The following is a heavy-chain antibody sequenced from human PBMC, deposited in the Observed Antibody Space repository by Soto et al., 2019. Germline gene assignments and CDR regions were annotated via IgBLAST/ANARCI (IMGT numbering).Heavy chain of an antibody. CDR1: GYTFTSYG. Sequence: QVQLVQSGAEVKKPGASVKVSCKASGYTFTSYGISWVRQAPGPGIEWMGWISAYNGNTNYAQKLQGRVTMTTDTSTSTAYRELSRLRSDDTAEYYCARGGTYYDDSSGDYQELDYWGQGTLFTFSS. CDR3: ARGGTYYDDSSGDYQELDY. D-gene: IGHD3-22*01. J-gene: IGHJ4*02. CDR2: ISAYNGNT. V-gene: IGHV1-18*04.